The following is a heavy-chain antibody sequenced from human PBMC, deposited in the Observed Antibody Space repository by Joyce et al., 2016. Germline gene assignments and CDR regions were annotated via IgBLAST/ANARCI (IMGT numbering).Heavy chain of an antibody. Sequence: QVQLVQSGAEVKKPGASVKISCKASGYSFTRYYIHWVRLAPGQGLQWMGMINPSGGSTTSAQDFPGRVTMTMDTSTRTVYMELSNLTFDDTAIYFCAREFTFGESDYWGQGTLVTVSS. J-gene: IGHJ4*02. CDR2: INPSGGST. V-gene: IGHV1-46*01. CDR1: GYSFTRYY. CDR3: AREFTFGESDY. D-gene: IGHD3-16*01.